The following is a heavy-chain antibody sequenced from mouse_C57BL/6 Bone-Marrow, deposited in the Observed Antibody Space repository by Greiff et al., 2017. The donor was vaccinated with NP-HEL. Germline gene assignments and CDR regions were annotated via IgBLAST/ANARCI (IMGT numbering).Heavy chain of an antibody. Sequence: EVQLQQSGPELVKPGASVKISCKASGYSFTDYNMNWVKQSNGTSLEWIGVINPNYGTTSYTQKFKGKATLTVDQSSSTAYMQLNSLTSEDSAVYYCAGEDGYFLGYFDVWGTGTTVTVSS. CDR3: AGEDGYFLGYFDV. CDR2: INPNYGTT. CDR1: GYSFTDYN. V-gene: IGHV1-39*01. J-gene: IGHJ1*03. D-gene: IGHD2-3*01.